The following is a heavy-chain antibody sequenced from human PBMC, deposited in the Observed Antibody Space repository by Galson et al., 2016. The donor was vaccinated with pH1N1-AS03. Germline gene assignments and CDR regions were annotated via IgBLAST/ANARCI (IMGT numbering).Heavy chain of an antibody. V-gene: IGHV3-30*03. J-gene: IGHJ4*02. Sequence: SLRLSCAASGFTFRPYGMHWVRQTPGKGLQWVAVISYDESKKLYADSVRGRSTISRDNSKNTLYLQMNSLRPEDTAVYFCARSQGFYVDYFDNWGQGTLVTVSS. CDR2: ISYDESKK. CDR1: GFTFRPYG. CDR3: ARSQGFYVDYFDN. D-gene: IGHD3-10*02.